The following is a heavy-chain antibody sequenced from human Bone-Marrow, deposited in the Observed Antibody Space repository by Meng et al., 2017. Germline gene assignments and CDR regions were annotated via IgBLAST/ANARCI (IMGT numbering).Heavy chain of an antibody. V-gene: IGHV4-38-2*02. D-gene: IGHD2-21*02. J-gene: IGHJ6*02. CDR2: IYHSGSDST. CDR3: AGGAVVTLIFYHAMDV. Sequence: SETLSLTCTVSGYSISSAYYWGWIRQPPGKGLEWIGSIYHSGSDSTRYNPSLESRVTMSMDTSRNQFSLKLTSVTAADTAVYYCAGGAVVTLIFYHAMDVWGQGTTVTVSS. CDR1: GYSISSAYY.